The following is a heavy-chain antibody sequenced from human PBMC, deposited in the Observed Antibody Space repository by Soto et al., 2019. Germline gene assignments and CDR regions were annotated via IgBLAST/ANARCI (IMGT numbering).Heavy chain of an antibody. Sequence: EVQLVESGGGLVQPGGSLRLSCAASGFTFSDYHMHWVRQAAGKGLEWVSAIDTSGHTFYLGSVRGRFTVSRADPRSSFYLQMSNLRPEDTAVYYCARLEIIGVNFFAHWGRGVLVTVSS. CDR2: IDTSGHT. CDR1: GFTFSDYH. V-gene: IGHV3-13*01. CDR3: ARLEIIGVNFFAH. J-gene: IGHJ4*02. D-gene: IGHD3-10*01.